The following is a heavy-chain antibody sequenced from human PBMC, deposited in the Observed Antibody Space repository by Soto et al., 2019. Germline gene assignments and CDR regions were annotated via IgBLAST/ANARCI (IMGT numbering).Heavy chain of an antibody. Sequence: ASVKVSCKASGYTFTTYYMHSVRQAPGQGLEWMGIINPSGGSTSYAQKFQGRVTMTRDTSTSTVYMELSSLRSEDTAVYYCARVYCRGGSCYGIDYWGQGTLVTGSS. J-gene: IGHJ4*02. V-gene: IGHV1-46*01. CDR2: INPSGGST. CDR3: ARVYCRGGSCYGIDY. D-gene: IGHD2-15*01. CDR1: GYTFTTYY.